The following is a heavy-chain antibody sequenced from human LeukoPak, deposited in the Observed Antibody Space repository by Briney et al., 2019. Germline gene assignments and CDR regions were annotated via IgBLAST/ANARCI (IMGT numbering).Heavy chain of an antibody. CDR1: GYTFTSYY. V-gene: IGHV1-46*01. D-gene: IGHD3-10*01. CDR3: ARDHYYGSGSYYSPHFDY. J-gene: IGHJ4*02. Sequence: ASVKVPCKASGYTFTSYYMHWVRQAPGQGLEWMGIINPSGGSTSYAQKFQGRVTMTRDTSTSTVYMELSSLRSEDTAVYYCARDHYYGSGSYYSPHFDYWGQGTLVTVSS. CDR2: INPSGGST.